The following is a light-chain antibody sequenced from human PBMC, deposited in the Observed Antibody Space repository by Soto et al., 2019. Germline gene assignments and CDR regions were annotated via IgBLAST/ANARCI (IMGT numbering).Light chain of an antibody. V-gene: IGKV3-15*01. CDR1: HSVSSN. CDR3: QQYYNWPRT. CDR2: GAS. J-gene: IGKJ5*01. Sequence: EIVKAQFPGPPSVSPGERANLSCRASHSVSSNLAWDQQKPGQAPRLLFYGASTGATGLPARFSGSGSGTEFTLTINSLQAEDCAVYYCQQYYNWPRTFGQGTRLEIK.